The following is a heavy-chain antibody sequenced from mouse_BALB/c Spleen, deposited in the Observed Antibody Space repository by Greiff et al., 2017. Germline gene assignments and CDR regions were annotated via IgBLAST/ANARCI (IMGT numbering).Heavy chain of an antibody. CDR3: ASYGNSYAMDY. CDR1: GYTFTSYW. D-gene: IGHD2-1*01. Sequence: VKLMESGAELAKPGASVKMSCKASGYTFTSYWMHWVKQRPGQGLEWIGYINPSTGYTEYNQKFKDKATLTADKSSSTAYMQLSSLTSEDSAVYYCASYGNSYAMDYWGQGTSVTVSS. J-gene: IGHJ4*01. CDR2: INPSTGYT. V-gene: IGHV1-7*01.